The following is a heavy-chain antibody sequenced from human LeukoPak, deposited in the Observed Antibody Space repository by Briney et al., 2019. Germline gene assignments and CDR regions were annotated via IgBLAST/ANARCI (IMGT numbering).Heavy chain of an antibody. J-gene: IGHJ5*02. V-gene: IGHV3-23*01. CDR2: IDGGGGST. CDR3: AKENWYLYNNNWYKTWFDP. Sequence: GGSLRLSCAASGFTFSNFVMSWVRQAPGKGLEWVSYIDGGGGSTNYADSAKGRFTISRDNSKNTLYLQMNSLRAEDTAIYYCAKENWYLYNNNWYKTWFDPWGQGTLVTVSS. D-gene: IGHD6-13*01. CDR1: GFTFSNFV.